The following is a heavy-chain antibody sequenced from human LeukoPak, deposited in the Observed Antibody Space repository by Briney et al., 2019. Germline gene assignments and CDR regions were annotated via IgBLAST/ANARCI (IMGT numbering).Heavy chain of an antibody. J-gene: IGHJ3*02. CDR2: INGDGSST. CDR1: GFTFSGYW. CDR3: ARRGYVSHDAFDI. V-gene: IGHV3-74*01. D-gene: IGHD5-18*01. Sequence: PGGSLTLSCAASGFTFSGYWMHWVRQAPGKGLVWVSRINGDGSSTTYADSEKGQFTISRDNAKNTPYLQMDSLRVEDTAVYYCARRGYVSHDAFDIWGQPTMVGDSS.